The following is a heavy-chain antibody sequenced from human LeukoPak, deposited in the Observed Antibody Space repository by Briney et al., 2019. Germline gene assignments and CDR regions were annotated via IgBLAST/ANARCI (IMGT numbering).Heavy chain of an antibody. D-gene: IGHD3-22*01. CDR1: GFTFGKYW. V-gene: IGHV3-7*03. Sequence: GGSLRLSCVASGFTFGKYWMSWVRQAPGKGLEWVANIKLDGSEKNYVDSVKGRFTISRDNTKNSLYLQMNSLRAEDTAVYYCARDGDDSSGYYCRYWGQGTLVTVSS. J-gene: IGHJ4*02. CDR2: IKLDGSEK. CDR3: ARDGDDSSGYYCRY.